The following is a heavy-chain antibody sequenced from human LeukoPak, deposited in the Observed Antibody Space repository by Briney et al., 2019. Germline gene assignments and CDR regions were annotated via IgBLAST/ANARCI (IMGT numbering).Heavy chain of an antibody. V-gene: IGHV3-53*01. CDR1: GFIVSSNY. Sequence: GGSLRLSCAASGFIVSSNYMSWVRQAPGKGLEWVSLIYSGGSTYYADSVKGRFTISRDNSKNTVYLQMNSLRADDTAIYYCANQLRASGADYWGQGTLVTVSS. J-gene: IGHJ4*02. CDR2: IYSGGST. D-gene: IGHD2-21*01. CDR3: ANQLRASGADY.